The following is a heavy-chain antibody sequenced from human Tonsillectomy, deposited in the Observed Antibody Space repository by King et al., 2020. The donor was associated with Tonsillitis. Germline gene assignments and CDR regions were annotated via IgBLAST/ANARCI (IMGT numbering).Heavy chain of an antibody. V-gene: IGHV3-13*01. J-gene: IGHJ6*02. Sequence: QLVQSGGGLVQPGGSLRLSCAASGFTFRNYDMHWVRQATGKGLEWVSAIGTAGDTYYPGSVKGRFTISRENAKNSLYLQMNSLRAGDTAVYYCARALPNWGRDYYSGMDVWGQGTTVTVSS. D-gene: IGHD7-27*01. CDR3: ARALPNWGRDYYSGMDV. CDR2: IGTAGDT. CDR1: GFTFRNYD.